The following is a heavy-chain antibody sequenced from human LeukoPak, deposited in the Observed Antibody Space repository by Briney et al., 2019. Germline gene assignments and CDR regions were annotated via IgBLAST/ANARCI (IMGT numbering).Heavy chain of an antibody. CDR1: GFTFSSYA. CDR3: AKDLVYDYGDYGGRGFFDY. D-gene: IGHD4-17*01. V-gene: IGHV3-23*01. Sequence: GSLRLSCAASGFTFSSYAMSWVRQAPGKGLEWVSAISGSGGSTYYADSVKGRFTISRDNSKNTLYLQMNSLRAEDTAVYYCAKDLVYDYGDYGGRGFFDYWGQGTLVTVSS. J-gene: IGHJ4*02. CDR2: ISGSGGST.